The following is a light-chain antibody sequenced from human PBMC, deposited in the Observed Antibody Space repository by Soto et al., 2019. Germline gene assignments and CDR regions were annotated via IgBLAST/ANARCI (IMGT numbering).Light chain of an antibody. Sequence: DIQMNQSPSTLSASVGDRVTITCLASQSISSWLAWYQQKPGKAPKLLIYKASSLGSGVPSRFSGSGSGTEFTLTISSLQPDDFATYYCQQYNSYPITFGQGTRLEI. CDR3: QQYNSYPIT. J-gene: IGKJ5*01. V-gene: IGKV1-5*03. CDR2: KAS. CDR1: QSISSW.